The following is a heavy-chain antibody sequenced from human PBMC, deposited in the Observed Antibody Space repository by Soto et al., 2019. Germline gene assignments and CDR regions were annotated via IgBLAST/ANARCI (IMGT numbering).Heavy chain of an antibody. Sequence: PGGSLRLSCAASGVTFSTYGMHWVRQAPGKGLEWVAVISFDGSNKYYGDSVKGRFTISRDNSKNTLYLQMNSLRAEDTAVYYCAKDPSPSRDGYNGNYFDYWGQGTLVTVSS. D-gene: IGHD5-12*01. CDR3: AKDPSPSRDGYNGNYFDY. V-gene: IGHV3-30*18. J-gene: IGHJ4*02. CDR2: ISFDGSNK. CDR1: GVTFSTYG.